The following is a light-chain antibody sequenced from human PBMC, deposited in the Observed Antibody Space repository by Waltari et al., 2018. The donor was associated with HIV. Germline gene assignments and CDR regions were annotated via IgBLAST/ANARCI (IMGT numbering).Light chain of an antibody. Sequence: QSVLTQPPSASGTPGQRVAISCSGSSSNIGSNYVYWYQQLPGTAPKVLIYRSNQRPSGVPDRFSGSKSGTSASLAISALRSEDEADYYCATWDDSLSGPVFGRGTKLTVL. CDR2: RSN. V-gene: IGLV1-47*01. CDR1: SSNIGSNY. CDR3: ATWDDSLSGPV. J-gene: IGLJ3*02.